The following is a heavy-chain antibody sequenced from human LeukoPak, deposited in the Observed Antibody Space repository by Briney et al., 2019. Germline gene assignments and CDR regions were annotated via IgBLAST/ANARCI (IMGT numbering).Heavy chain of an antibody. CDR2: IIPIFGTA. CDR1: GGTFSSYA. Sequence: ASVTVSCTASGGTFSSYAISWVRQAPGQGLEWMGGIIPIFGTANYAQKFQGRVTITADESTSTAYMELSSLRSEDTAVYYCAREVYYYDSSGYSMYYYGTDVWGQGTTVTVSS. D-gene: IGHD3-22*01. J-gene: IGHJ6*02. CDR3: AREVYYYDSSGYSMYYYGTDV. V-gene: IGHV1-69*13.